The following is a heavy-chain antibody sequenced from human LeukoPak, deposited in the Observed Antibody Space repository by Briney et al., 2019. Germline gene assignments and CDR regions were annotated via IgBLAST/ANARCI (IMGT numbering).Heavy chain of an antibody. CDR3: ARDGYSSAWADLEYFDY. D-gene: IGHD6-19*01. CDR1: GGSINNYY. CDR2: IYTTGSS. V-gene: IGHV4-4*07. J-gene: IGHJ4*02. Sequence: SETLSLTCTVSGGSINNYYWSWIRLPAGKGLEWIGRIYTTGSSNYNPSLKGRVTISVDKSKNQFSLNLSSVTAADTAIYYCARDGYSSAWADLEYFDYWGKGIPVTVSS.